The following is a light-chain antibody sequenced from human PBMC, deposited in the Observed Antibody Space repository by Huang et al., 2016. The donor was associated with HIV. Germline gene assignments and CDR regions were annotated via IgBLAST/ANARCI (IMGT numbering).Light chain of an antibody. CDR2: DAS. V-gene: IGKV3-11*01. J-gene: IGKJ4*01. CDR3: QQRVNGLT. Sequence: EIVLTQSPATLSFFPGQRVSLSCRASQNINTHLAWYQQRPGQPPRLLIYDASSRVPGVAARFSGSCSGTDFTLTISSLESEDFATYYCQQRVNGLTFGGGTKV. CDR1: QNINTH.